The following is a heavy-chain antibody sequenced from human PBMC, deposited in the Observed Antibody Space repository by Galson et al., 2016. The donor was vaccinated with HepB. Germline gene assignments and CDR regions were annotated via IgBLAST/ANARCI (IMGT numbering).Heavy chain of an antibody. CDR1: GFTVSMND. Sequence: SLRLSCAASGFTVSMNDMSWVRQAPGKGLEWVSVIYSAGSTYYADSVKGRSTISRDNSKNTVHLQMNSLRAEETAVYYGARDGGYYGMDVWGQGTTVTVSS. D-gene: IGHD2-15*01. CDR3: ARDGGYYGMDV. J-gene: IGHJ6*02. V-gene: IGHV3-53*01. CDR2: IYSAGST.